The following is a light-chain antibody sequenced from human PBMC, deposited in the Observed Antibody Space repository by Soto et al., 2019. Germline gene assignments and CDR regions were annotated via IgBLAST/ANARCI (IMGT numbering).Light chain of an antibody. V-gene: IGKV3-20*01. CDR2: GAS. Sequence: TESSSQQSLSPXERAXLSFXASQSVSSSYLAWYQQKPVHAPSLLLYGASSMSTDIPYRFSGSESGTHLTLSISRRKPEGFTVYCWQQYSMSPRFCPVSKVDI. CDR3: QQYSMSPR. CDR1: QSVSSSY. J-gene: IGKJ3*01.